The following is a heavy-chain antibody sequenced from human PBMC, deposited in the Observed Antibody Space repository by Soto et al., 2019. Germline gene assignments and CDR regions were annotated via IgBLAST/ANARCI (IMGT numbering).Heavy chain of an antibody. J-gene: IGHJ6*02. CDR2: IKTKSEGEAT. CDR1: DFTISNAW. D-gene: IGHD2-15*01. V-gene: IGHV3-15*07. CDR3: TTGSVEGV. Sequence: EVQLVESGGSLVKPGGSLRLSCAASDFTISNAWMNWVRQAPGKGLEWVGRIKTKSEGEATDYAAPLKGRFTISRDDSKNTLFLQMNSLKTEDTAVYYCTTGSVEGVCGQGATVTVSS.